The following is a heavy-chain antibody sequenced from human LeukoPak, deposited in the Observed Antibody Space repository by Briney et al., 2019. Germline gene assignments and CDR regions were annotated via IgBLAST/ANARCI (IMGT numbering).Heavy chain of an antibody. V-gene: IGHV3-23*01. Sequence: PGGSLRLSCAASGFTFSTYAMSWVRQAPGKGLEWVSVISASGGSTYNADSVKGRFTISRDNSKNTLYLQMSSLRAEDTAVYYCAKDQAYTYGSPPYYYGMDVWGQGNTVTVSS. CDR1: GFTFSTYA. J-gene: IGHJ6*02. D-gene: IGHD5-18*01. CDR3: AKDQAYTYGSPPYYYGMDV. CDR2: ISASGGST.